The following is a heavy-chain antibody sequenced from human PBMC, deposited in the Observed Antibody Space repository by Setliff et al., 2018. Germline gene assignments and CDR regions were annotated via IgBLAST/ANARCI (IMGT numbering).Heavy chain of an antibody. CDR1: GFTFSSYE. Sequence: PGGSLRLSCADSGFTFSSYEMNWVRQAPGKGLEWVANIKQDGSEKYYVDSVKGRFAISRDNAKNSLYLQMNSLRAEDTAMYYCARDATYYDFWSDYSPDAFDIWGQGTMVTVSS. CDR3: ARDATYYDFWSDYSPDAFDI. CDR2: IKQDGSEK. D-gene: IGHD3-3*01. J-gene: IGHJ3*02. V-gene: IGHV3-7*01.